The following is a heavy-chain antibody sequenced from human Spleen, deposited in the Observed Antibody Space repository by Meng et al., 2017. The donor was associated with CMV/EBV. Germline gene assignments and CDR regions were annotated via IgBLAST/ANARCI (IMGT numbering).Heavy chain of an antibody. J-gene: IGHJ4*02. V-gene: IGHV1-69*08. D-gene: IGHD2-15*01. Sequence: SVKVSCKASGGTFSSYTISWVRQAPGQGLEWMGRIIPIISRINYAQKFQGRVTITADKSTSTAYMELSSLTSEDTAMYYCARDTPGEDKWDWGQGTLVTVSS. CDR1: GGTFSSYT. CDR2: IIPIISRI. CDR3: ARDTPGEDKWD.